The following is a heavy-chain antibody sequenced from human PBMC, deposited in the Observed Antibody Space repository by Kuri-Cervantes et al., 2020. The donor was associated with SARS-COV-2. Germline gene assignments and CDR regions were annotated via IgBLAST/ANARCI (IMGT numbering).Heavy chain of an antibody. CDR2: INHSGST. D-gene: IGHD2/OR15-2a*01. CDR3: ASSMRGSVGWFDP. CDR1: GGSFSGYY. Sequence: SETLSLTCAVYGGSFSGYYWSWIRQPPGKGLEWIGEINHSGSTNYNPSLKSRVTISVDTSKNQFSLKLSSVTAADTAVYYCASSMRGSVGWFDPWGPGTLVTVSS. J-gene: IGHJ5*02. V-gene: IGHV4-34*01.